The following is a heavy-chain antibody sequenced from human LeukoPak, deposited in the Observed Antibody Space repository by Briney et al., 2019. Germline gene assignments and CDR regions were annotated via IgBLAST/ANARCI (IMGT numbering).Heavy chain of an antibody. V-gene: IGHV4-34*01. CDR2: INHSGST. Sequence: SETLSLTCAVYGGSFSSYYWSWIRQPPGKGLEWIGEINHSGSTNYNPSLKSRVTISVDTSKNQFSLKLSSVTAADTAVYYCARRDFWSGYYTGRGFDYWGQGTLVTVSS. CDR3: ARRDFWSGYYTGRGFDY. D-gene: IGHD3-3*01. J-gene: IGHJ4*02. CDR1: GGSFSSYY.